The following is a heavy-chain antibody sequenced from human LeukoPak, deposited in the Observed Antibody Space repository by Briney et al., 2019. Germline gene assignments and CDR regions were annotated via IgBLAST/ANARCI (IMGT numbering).Heavy chain of an antibody. CDR3: ARAGLYYDSSGYYSGWFDP. Sequence: GGSLRLSCSASGFTFSSYAMHWVRQAPGKGLEYVSAISSNGGSTYYADSVKGRFTISRDNSKNTLYLQMSSLRAEDTAVYYCARAGLYYDSSGYYSGWFDPWGQGTLVTVSS. CDR1: GFTFSSYA. CDR2: ISSNGGST. D-gene: IGHD3-22*01. J-gene: IGHJ5*02. V-gene: IGHV3-64D*06.